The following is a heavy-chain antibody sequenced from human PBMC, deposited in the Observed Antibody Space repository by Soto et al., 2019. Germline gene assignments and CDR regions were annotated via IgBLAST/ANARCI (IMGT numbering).Heavy chain of an antibody. CDR2: IYYSGST. D-gene: IGHD1-26*01. CDR3: ARHEVKKDRLMGNWFDP. Sequence: SETLSLTCTVSGGSISSSSYYWGWIRQPPGKGLEWIGSIYYSGSTYYNPSLKSRVTISVDTSKNQFSLKLSSVTAADTAVYYCARHEVKKDRLMGNWFDPWGQGTLVTVSS. V-gene: IGHV4-39*01. CDR1: GGSISSSSYY. J-gene: IGHJ5*02.